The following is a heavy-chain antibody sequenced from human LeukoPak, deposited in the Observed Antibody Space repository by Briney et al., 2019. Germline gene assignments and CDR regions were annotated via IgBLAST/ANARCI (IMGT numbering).Heavy chain of an antibody. D-gene: IGHD1-26*01. CDR1: GGSISSYY. Sequence: SETLSLTCTVSGGSISSYYWSWIRQPPGKGLEWIGRIYTSGSTNYNPSLKSRVTISVDTSKNQFSLKLSSVTAADTAVYYCARELGYSGSYRDAFDIWGQGTMVTVSS. CDR2: IYTSGST. CDR3: ARELGYSGSYRDAFDI. V-gene: IGHV4-4*08. J-gene: IGHJ3*02.